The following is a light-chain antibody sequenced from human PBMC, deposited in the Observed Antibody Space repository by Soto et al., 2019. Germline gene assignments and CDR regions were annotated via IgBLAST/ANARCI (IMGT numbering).Light chain of an antibody. J-gene: IGKJ1*01. Sequence: EFVWTESPGTLSLSPRERATLSCRASQSVSSSYLAWYQQKPGQAPRLLIYGASSRATGIPDRFSGSGSGTDFTLTISRLEPEDFAVYYWQQYGRWFGQ. CDR1: QSVSSSY. CDR3: QQYGRW. CDR2: GAS. V-gene: IGKV3-20*01.